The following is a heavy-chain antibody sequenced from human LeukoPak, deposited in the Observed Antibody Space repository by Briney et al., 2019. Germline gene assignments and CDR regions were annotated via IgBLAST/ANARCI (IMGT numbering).Heavy chain of an antibody. Sequence: SETLSLTCTVSGYSITSAYYWGWIRQPAGKGLEWIGRIYTSGSTNYNPSLKSRVTISVDTSKNQFSLKLTSVTAADTAVYYCARVFGGPVSRRFDPWGQGTLVTVSS. CDR2: IYTSGST. D-gene: IGHD4-23*01. CDR1: GYSITSAYY. J-gene: IGHJ5*02. CDR3: ARVFGGPVSRRFDP. V-gene: IGHV4-61*02.